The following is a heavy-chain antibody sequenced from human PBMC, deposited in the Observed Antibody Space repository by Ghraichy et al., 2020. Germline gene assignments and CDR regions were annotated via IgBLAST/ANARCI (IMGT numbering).Heavy chain of an antibody. V-gene: IGHV1-18*01. D-gene: IGHD4-17*01. J-gene: IGHJ5*02. Sequence: ASVKVSCKASGYTFTSYGISWVRQAPGQGLEWMGWISAYNGNTNYAQKLQGRVTMTTDTSTSTAYMELRSLRSDDTAVYYCARITGDDYGDYEEGWFDPWGQGTLVTVSS. CDR2: ISAYNGNT. CDR3: ARITGDDYGDYEEGWFDP. CDR1: GYTFTSYG.